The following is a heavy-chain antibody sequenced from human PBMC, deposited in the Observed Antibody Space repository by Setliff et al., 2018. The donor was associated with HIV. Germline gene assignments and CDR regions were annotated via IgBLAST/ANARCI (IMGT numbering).Heavy chain of an antibody. V-gene: IGHV4-4*09. J-gene: IGHJ5*02. D-gene: IGHD3-10*01. Sequence: SETLSLTCSVSGGTISNYNWNWIRRAPGKGLEWIGYIFASGSTKYNPSLQNRVTMSIDTSKNQFSLKLSSVTAADTAVYYCARRIDDSGSFPDKNWFDTWGQGSLVTVSS. CDR1: GGTISNYN. CDR3: ARRIDDSGSFPDKNWFDT. CDR2: IFASGST.